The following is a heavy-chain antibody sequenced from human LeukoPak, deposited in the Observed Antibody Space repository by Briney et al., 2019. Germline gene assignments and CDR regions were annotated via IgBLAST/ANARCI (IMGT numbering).Heavy chain of an antibody. CDR3: AREGHYYDSSGLFDC. CDR1: GYTFTSYG. CDR2: ISAYNGNT. V-gene: IGHV1-18*01. D-gene: IGHD3-22*01. Sequence: ASVKVSCKASGYTFTSYGISWVRQAPGQGLEWMGWISAYNGNTNYAQKLQGRVTMTTDTSTSTAYMELRSLRSDDTAVYYCAREGHYYDSSGLFDCWGQGTLVTVSS. J-gene: IGHJ4*02.